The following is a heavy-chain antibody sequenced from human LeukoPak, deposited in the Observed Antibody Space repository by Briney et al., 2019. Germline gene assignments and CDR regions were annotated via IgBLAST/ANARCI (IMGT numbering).Heavy chain of an antibody. CDR1: GGSTSSYY. V-gene: IGHV4-59*01. Sequence: SETLSLTCAVSGGSTSSYYWSWIRQPPGKGLEWVGNIYDSGSTNYNPSLKSRLTISVDTSKNQCSLKLSSVTAADTAVYYCARQSISGSSLSYFDYWGQGTLVNVSS. CDR2: IYDSGST. CDR3: ARQSISGSSLSYFDY. J-gene: IGHJ4*02. D-gene: IGHD3-22*01.